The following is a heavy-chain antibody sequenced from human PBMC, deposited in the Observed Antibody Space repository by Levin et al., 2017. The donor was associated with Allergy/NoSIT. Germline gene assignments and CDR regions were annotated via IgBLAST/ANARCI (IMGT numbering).Heavy chain of an antibody. J-gene: IGHJ4*02. CDR3: VKDVRPGGGAGTESEY. CDR2: ISGNGAKT. D-gene: IGHD6-19*01. V-gene: IGHV3-23*01. Sequence: GGSLRLSCAASGFTFSIYAMTWVRQAPGKGLEWVSSISGNGAKTYLADSVKGRFTISRDNSKNTLYLQMNRLRAEDTAVFYCVKDVRPGGGAGTESEYWGQGTLVTVSS. CDR1: GFTFSIYA.